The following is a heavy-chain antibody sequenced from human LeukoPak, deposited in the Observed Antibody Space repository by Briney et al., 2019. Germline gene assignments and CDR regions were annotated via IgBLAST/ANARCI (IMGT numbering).Heavy chain of an antibody. J-gene: IGHJ3*02. Sequence: PSETLSLTCTVSGGSISSYYWSWIRQPPGKGLEWIGYIYYSRSTNYNPSLKSRVTISVDTSMNQFSLKLSSVTAADTAVYYCARVLDYDILTGYSGLGAFDIWGQGTMVTVSS. CDR1: GGSISSYY. CDR3: ARVLDYDILTGYSGLGAFDI. CDR2: IYYSRST. D-gene: IGHD3-9*01. V-gene: IGHV4-59*01.